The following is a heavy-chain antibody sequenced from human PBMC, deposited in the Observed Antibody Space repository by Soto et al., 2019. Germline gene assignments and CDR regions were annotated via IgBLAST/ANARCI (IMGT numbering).Heavy chain of an antibody. V-gene: IGHV3-21*01. CDR1: GFTFIPYR. CDR3: ARDYVTLYTSGWYSDY. Sequence: GGSLRLSCAPSGFTFIPYRINWVRQAPGKGLEWVSSISSSSSYIYYADSVEGRFTISRDNAKNSLYLQMNSLRAEDTAVYYCARDYVTLYTSGWYSDYWGQGTL. CDR2: ISSSSSYI. J-gene: IGHJ4*02. D-gene: IGHD6-19*01.